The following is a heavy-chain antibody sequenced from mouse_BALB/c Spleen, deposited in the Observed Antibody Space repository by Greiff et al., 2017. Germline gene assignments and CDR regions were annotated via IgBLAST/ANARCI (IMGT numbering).Heavy chain of an antibody. J-gene: IGHJ2*01. CDR1: GYTFTDYE. Sequence: QVQLQQSGAELVRPGASVTLSCKASGYTFTDYEMHWVKQTPVHGLEWIGAIDPETGGTAYNQKFKGKATLTADKSSSTAYLELRSLTSEDSAVYYCTRLTTVGFFDCWGQGTTLTVSS. CDR3: TRLTTVGFFDC. CDR2: IDPETGGT. D-gene: IGHD1-1*01. V-gene: IGHV1-15*01.